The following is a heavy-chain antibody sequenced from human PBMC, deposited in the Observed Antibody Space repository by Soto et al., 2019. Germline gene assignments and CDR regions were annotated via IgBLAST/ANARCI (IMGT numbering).Heavy chain of an antibody. Sequence: PSETLSLTCTVSGGSLSSYYWIWIRQPPGKGLEWIGSIYNSGSTNYNPSLKSRVTISVDTSKKQFSLKLSSVTAADTAVYYCARGYCSSTSCYEFAYWGQGTLVTVSS. D-gene: IGHD2-2*01. CDR2: IYNSGST. CDR1: GGSLSSYY. CDR3: ARGYCSSTSCYEFAY. V-gene: IGHV4-59*01. J-gene: IGHJ4*02.